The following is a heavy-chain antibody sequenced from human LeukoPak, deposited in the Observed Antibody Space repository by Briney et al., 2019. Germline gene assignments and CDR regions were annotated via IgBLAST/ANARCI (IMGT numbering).Heavy chain of an antibody. CDR2: IYYSGST. Sequence: SETLSLTCAVYGGSFSGYYWSWIRQPPGKGLEWIGSIYYSGSTYYNPSLKSRVTISVDTSKNQFSLKLSSVTAADTAVYYCARVMEAAADCDYWGQGTLVTVSS. CDR3: ARVMEAAADCDY. J-gene: IGHJ4*02. D-gene: IGHD6-13*01. CDR1: GGSFSGYY. V-gene: IGHV4-34*01.